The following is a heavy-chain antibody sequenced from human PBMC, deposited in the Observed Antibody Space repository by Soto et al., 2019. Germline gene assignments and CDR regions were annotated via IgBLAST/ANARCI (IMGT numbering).Heavy chain of an antibody. Sequence: GSLRLSCAASGFTFSSYGMHWVRQAPGKGLEWVAVISYDGSNKYYADSVKGRFTISRDNSKNTLYLQMNSLRAEDTAVYYCAKDWTGYCSSTSCLTTGYFDYWGQGTLVTVSS. D-gene: IGHD2-2*01. J-gene: IGHJ4*02. CDR2: ISYDGSNK. CDR3: AKDWTGYCSSTSCLTTGYFDY. V-gene: IGHV3-30*18. CDR1: GFTFSSYG.